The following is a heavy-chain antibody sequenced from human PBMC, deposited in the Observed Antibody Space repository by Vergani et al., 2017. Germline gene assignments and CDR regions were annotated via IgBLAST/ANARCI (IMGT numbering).Heavy chain of an antibody. V-gene: IGHV3-23*01. CDR1: GFTFSSYA. J-gene: IGHJ6*02. CDR3: ARDSLIVVVPAAPGYYYYGMDV. CDR2: ISGSGGST. Sequence: EVQLLESGGGLVQPGGSLRLSCAASGFTFSSYAMSWVRQAPGKGLEWVSAISGSGGSTYYADSVKGRFTISRDNAKNSLYLQMNSLRAEDTAVYYCARDSLIVVVPAAPGYYYYGMDVWGQGTTVTVSS. D-gene: IGHD2-2*01.